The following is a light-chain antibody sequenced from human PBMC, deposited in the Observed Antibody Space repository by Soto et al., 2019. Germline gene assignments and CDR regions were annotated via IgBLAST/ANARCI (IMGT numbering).Light chain of an antibody. V-gene: IGKV2-28*01. J-gene: IGKJ3*01. CDR1: QSLLHSNGYNY. Sequence: DIVMTQSPLSLPVTPGEPASISCRSSQSLLHSNGYNYLDWYLQKPGQSPQLLIYLGSNRASGVTDRFSGRGSGTDFTLKISRVEAEDVGVYYCMQALQTVFTFGPGTKVDIK. CDR3: MQALQTVFT. CDR2: LGS.